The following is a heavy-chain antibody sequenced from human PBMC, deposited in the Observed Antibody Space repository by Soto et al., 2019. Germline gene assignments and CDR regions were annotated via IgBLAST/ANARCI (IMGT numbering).Heavy chain of an antibody. CDR1: GFTFSSYA. Sequence: EVQLLESGGGLVQPWGSLRLSCAASGFTFSSYAMSWVRQAPGKGLEWVSAISGSGGSTYYADSVKGRFTISRDNSKNTLYLQMNSLRAEDTAVYYCAKDPRGYYYYYGMDVWGQGTTVTVSS. J-gene: IGHJ6*02. CDR3: AKDPRGYYYYYGMDV. V-gene: IGHV3-23*01. CDR2: ISGSGGST. D-gene: IGHD3-10*01.